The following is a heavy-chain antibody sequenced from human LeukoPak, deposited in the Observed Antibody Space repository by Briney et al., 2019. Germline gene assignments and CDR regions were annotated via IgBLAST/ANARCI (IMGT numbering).Heavy chain of an antibody. CDR3: AKDREGWYSSSSDY. D-gene: IGHD6-6*01. V-gene: IGHV3-23*01. CDR2: ITGSGGST. Sequence: GGSLRLSCAASGFTFTTYALTWVRQAPGKGLEWVSAITGSGGSTYYADSVRGRFTISRDNSKNTLYLQMNSLRVEDTAVYYCAKDREGWYSSSSDYWGQGTLATVSS. J-gene: IGHJ4*02. CDR1: GFTFTTYA.